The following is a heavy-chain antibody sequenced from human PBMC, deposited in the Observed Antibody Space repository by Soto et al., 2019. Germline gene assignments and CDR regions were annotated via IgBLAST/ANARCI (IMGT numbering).Heavy chain of an antibody. CDR3: AKVIGGSESYWGGSHYYYALDV. V-gene: IGHV3-23*01. CDR1: GFIFRDYA. J-gene: IGHJ6*02. CDR2: ISGSDGTT. D-gene: IGHD3-10*01. Sequence: GGSLRLSCAASGFIFRDYAMYWVRQAPGKGLEWVSVISGSDGTTFYADSVRGRVTSSRDNSRNMVYLQMISLRAEDTAVYYCAKVIGGSESYWGGSHYYYALDVWGQGTTVTVS.